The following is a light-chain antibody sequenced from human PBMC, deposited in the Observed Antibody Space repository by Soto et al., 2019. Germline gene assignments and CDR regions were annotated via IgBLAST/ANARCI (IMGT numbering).Light chain of an antibody. CDR2: TAS. CDR3: RQAKNFPLT. Sequence: DIQMSQSPSSVSASVGDTVTIACRASESVGNWLAWYQQKPGAAPRLLIYTASNLQRGVPPRFRGSGSGTVFTLTINSLQPEDFGSYYCRQAKNFPLTFGGGTKVEMK. J-gene: IGKJ4*01. V-gene: IGKV1-12*01. CDR1: ESVGNW.